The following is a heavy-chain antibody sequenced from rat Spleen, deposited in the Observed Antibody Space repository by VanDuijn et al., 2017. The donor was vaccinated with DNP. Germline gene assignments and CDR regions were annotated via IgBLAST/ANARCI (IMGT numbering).Heavy chain of an antibody. CDR3: AGRPPPTRGPFDY. CDR1: GFTFSDYF. V-gene: IGHV5-7*01. D-gene: IGHD1-4*01. Sequence: EVQLVESDGGLVQPGRSLKLYCVASGFTFSDYFMAWARQAPKKGLEWVAYISYDGGSTYYRDSVKGRFTISRDNAKSTLYLQMDSLRSEDTATYYCAGRPPPTRGPFDYWGQGVTVTVSS. CDR2: ISYDGGST. J-gene: IGHJ2*01.